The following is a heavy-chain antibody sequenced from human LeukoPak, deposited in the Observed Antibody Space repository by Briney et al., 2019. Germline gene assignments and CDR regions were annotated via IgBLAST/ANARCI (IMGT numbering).Heavy chain of an antibody. CDR1: GGTFSSYA. Sequence: WASVKVSCKASGGTFSSYAISWVRQAPGQGLEWMGRIIPILGIANYAQKFQGRVTITADKSTSTAYMELSSLRSEDTAVYYCARAAITRDGYNSALDFWGQGTLVTVSS. V-gene: IGHV1-69*04. J-gene: IGHJ4*02. CDR2: IIPILGIA. CDR3: ARAAITRDGYNSALDF. D-gene: IGHD5-24*01.